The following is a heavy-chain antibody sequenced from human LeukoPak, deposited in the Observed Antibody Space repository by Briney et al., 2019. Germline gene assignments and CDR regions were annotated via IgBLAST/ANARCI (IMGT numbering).Heavy chain of an antibody. D-gene: IGHD4-23*01. CDR1: GFTFSSYA. J-gene: IGHJ4*02. CDR2: ISESGRST. V-gene: IGHV3-23*01. Sequence: PGGSLRLSCAASGFTFSSYAMSWVRQAPGKGLEWVSGISESGRSTSYADSVKGRFTISRDNAKNSLYLQMNSLRAEDTAVYYCARDYGGNYRAHIDYWGQGTMVTVSS. CDR3: ARDYGGNYRAHIDY.